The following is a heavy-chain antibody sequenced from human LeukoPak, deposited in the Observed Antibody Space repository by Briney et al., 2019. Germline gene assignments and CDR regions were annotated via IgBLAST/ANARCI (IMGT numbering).Heavy chain of an antibody. J-gene: IGHJ4*02. D-gene: IGHD3-22*01. CDR3: ARRGPSTYYYDSSGYYPDY. CDR1: GFTFSSYA. CDR2: ISGSGGST. Sequence: GGSLRLSCAASGFTFSSYAMSWVRQAPGKGLEWVPAISGSGGSTYYADSVKGRFTISRDNSKNTLYLQMNSLRAEDTAVYYCARRGPSTYYYDSSGYYPDYWGQGTLVTVSS. V-gene: IGHV3-23*01.